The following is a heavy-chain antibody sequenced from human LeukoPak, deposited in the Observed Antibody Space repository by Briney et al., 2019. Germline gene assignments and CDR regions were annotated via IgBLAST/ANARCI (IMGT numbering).Heavy chain of an antibody. CDR3: ARLFTVGGNYDGGYYYYYYMDV. Sequence: SETLSLTCTVSGGSISSYYWSWIRQPPGKGLEWIGYIYTSGSTNYNPSLKSRVTISVDTSKNQFSLKLSSVTAADTAVYYCARLFTVGGNYDGGYYYYYYMDVWGKGTTVTVSS. J-gene: IGHJ6*03. V-gene: IGHV4-4*09. CDR1: GGSISSYY. CDR2: IYTSGST. D-gene: IGHD4-23*01.